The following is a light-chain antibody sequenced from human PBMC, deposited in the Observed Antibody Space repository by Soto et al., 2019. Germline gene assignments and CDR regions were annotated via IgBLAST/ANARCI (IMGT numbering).Light chain of an antibody. CDR1: SGSVSTNNY. CDR2: ATD. Sequence: QTVVTQEPSLSVSPGGTVTVSCGLSSGSVSTNNYPSWYQQTPGQPPRTLIFATDNRSPGVPDRFSGSIFGNRAALTITGAQADDESDYFCMLYMTGDIFVFGSGTKLTVL. J-gene: IGLJ1*01. CDR3: MLYMTGDIFV. V-gene: IGLV8-61*01.